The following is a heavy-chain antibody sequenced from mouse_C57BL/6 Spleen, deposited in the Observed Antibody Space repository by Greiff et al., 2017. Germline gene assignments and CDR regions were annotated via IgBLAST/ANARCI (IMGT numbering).Heavy chain of an antibody. Sequence: QVQLQESGPELVKPGASVKISCKASGYAFSSSWMNWVKQRPGKGLEWIGRIYPGDGDTNYNGKFKGKATLTADKSSSTAYMQLSSLTSEDSAVYYCARGFWGREYWGQGTTLTVSA. D-gene: IGHD4-1*01. J-gene: IGHJ2*01. CDR1: GYAFSSSW. V-gene: IGHV1-82*01. CDR2: IYPGDGDT. CDR3: ARGFWGREY.